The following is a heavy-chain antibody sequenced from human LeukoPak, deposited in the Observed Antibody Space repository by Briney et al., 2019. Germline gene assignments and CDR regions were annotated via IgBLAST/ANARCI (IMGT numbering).Heavy chain of an antibody. V-gene: IGHV1-24*01. CDR3: ATEASALRLESFDY. J-gene: IGHJ4*02. D-gene: IGHD1-1*01. CDR2: FDPEDGET. Sequence: ASVKVSCKVSGYTLTELSMHWVRQAPGKGLEWMGGFDPEDGETIYAQKFQGRVTMTEDTSTDTAYMELSSLRSEDTAVYYCATEASALRLESFDYWAREPWSPSPQ. CDR1: GYTLTELS.